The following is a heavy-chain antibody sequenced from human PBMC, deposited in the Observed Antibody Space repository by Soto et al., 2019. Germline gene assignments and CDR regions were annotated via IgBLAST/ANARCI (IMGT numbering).Heavy chain of an antibody. CDR1: GYSISSSNW. J-gene: IGHJ4*02. CDR3: ARREIQGPIDY. V-gene: IGHV4-28*01. D-gene: IGHD1-26*01. Sequence: SETLSLTCAVSGYSISSSNWWGWIRQPPGKGLEWIGYIYYSGTTYYNPPLKSRVTMSVDMSKNQFSLKLTSVTAVDTAVYYCARREIQGPIDYWGQGTLVTVSS. CDR2: IYYSGTT.